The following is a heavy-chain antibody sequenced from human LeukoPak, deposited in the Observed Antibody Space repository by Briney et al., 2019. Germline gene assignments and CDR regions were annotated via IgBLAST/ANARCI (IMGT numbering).Heavy chain of an antibody. V-gene: IGHV3-74*01. CDR1: GFTFSSYW. CDR3: ARGGYSSGLDY. J-gene: IGHJ4*02. CDR2: VSTDGIGT. D-gene: IGHD6-19*01. Sequence: GGSLRLSCAASGFTFSSYWMHWVRQAPGKGLVWVSRVSTDGIGTAYADSVKGRFTISRDNAKNTVCLQMNSLRAEDTAVYYCARGGYSSGLDYWGQGTLVTVSS.